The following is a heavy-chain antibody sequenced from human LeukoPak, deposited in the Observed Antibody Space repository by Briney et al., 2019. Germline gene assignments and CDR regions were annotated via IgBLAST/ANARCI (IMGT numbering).Heavy chain of an antibody. CDR2: INHSGST. V-gene: IGHV4-34*01. Sequence: SETLSLTCAVYGGSFSGYYWSWVRQPPGKGLEWIGEINHSGSTNYNPSLKSRVTISVDTSKNQFSLKLSSVTAADTAVYYCAMVNIAAAGTLADYWGQGTLVTVSS. D-gene: IGHD6-13*01. J-gene: IGHJ4*02. CDR1: GGSFSGYY. CDR3: AMVNIAAAGTLADY.